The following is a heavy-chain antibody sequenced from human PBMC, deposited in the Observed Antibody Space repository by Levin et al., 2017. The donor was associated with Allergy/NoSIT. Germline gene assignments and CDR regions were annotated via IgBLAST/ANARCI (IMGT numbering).Heavy chain of an antibody. CDR2: IYPGDSDT. D-gene: IGHD6-13*01. CDR3: AAQTQSSSLLSAFDT. V-gene: IGHV5-51*01. Sequence: GESLKISCKASGYNFAKYWIAWVRQMPGKGLEWMGIIYPGDSDTRYSPSFQGQVTISADKSMTTAYLRWSNLKASDTAIYYCAAQTQSSSLLSAFDTWGQGTMVTVSS. CDR1: GYNFAKYW. J-gene: IGHJ3*02.